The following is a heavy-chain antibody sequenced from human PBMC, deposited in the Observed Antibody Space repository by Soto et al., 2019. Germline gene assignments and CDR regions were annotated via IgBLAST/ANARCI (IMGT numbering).Heavy chain of an antibody. D-gene: IGHD3-9*01. V-gene: IGHV4-31*03. Sequence: SETLSLTCTVSGGSISSGGYYWSWIRQHPGKGLKWNGYIYYSGSTYYNLSLKSRVTISVDTSKNQFSLKLSSVTAADTAVYYCSRERRPYDILTGYYMGAFDIWGQGTMVTVSS. CDR2: IYYSGST. CDR1: GGSISSGGYY. CDR3: SRERRPYDILTGYYMGAFDI. J-gene: IGHJ3*02.